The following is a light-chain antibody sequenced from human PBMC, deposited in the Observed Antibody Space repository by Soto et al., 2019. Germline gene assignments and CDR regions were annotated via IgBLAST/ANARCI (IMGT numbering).Light chain of an antibody. V-gene: IGLV2-14*01. J-gene: IGLJ1*01. Sequence: QSALTQPASVSGSPGQSIAISCTGTSGDVGGYDYVSWYQQHPDKAPKLMIYEVTKRPSWVSNRFSGSKSGNTASLTISGRQREDEGDYYCSSHTSGRRRVFGSGAEVAVL. CDR2: EVT. CDR3: SSHTSGRRRV. CDR1: SGDVGGYDY.